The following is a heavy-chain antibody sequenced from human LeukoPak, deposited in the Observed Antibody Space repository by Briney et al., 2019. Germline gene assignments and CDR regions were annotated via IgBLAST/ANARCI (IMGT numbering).Heavy chain of an antibody. CDR3: ARDSTTVTSYYYFDY. V-gene: IGHV4-61*01. Sequence: SETLSLTCTVSGGSVSSGSYYWSWIRQPPGKGLEWIGYIYYSGSTNYNPSLKSRVTISVDTSKNQFSLKLSSVTAADTAVYYCARDSTTVTSYYYFDYWGQGTLGTVSS. D-gene: IGHD4-17*01. J-gene: IGHJ4*02. CDR1: GGSVSSGSYY. CDR2: IYYSGST.